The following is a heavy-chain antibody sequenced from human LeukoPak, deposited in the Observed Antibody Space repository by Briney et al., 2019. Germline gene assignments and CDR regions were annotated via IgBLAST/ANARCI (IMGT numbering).Heavy chain of an antibody. CDR1: RFTLCNYW. D-gene: IGHD6-19*01. Sequence: GGSLRLSCAASRFTLCNYWMSWLRQAPGQGLEWVANIKQDGSETYYVDSVKGRFTISTDNAKNSLSLQMNSLRAEDTAVYYCARQRGSGCLDYWGQGTLVTVSS. CDR2: IKQDGSET. V-gene: IGHV3-7*01. J-gene: IGHJ4*02. CDR3: ARQRGSGCLDY.